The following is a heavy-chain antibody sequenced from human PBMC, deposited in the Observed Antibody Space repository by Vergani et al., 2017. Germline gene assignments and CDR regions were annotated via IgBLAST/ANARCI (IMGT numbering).Heavy chain of an antibody. Sequence: EVQLVESGGGLIQPGGSLRLSCAASGFTVSSNYMSWVRQAPGKGLEWVSVIYSGGSTYYADSVKGRFTISRDNSKNTLYLQMNSLRAEDTAVYYCARGTGIAATGGDYWGQGTLVTVSS. D-gene: IGHD6-13*01. J-gene: IGHJ4*02. CDR2: IYSGGST. CDR3: ARGTGIAATGGDY. V-gene: IGHV3-53*01. CDR1: GFTVSSNY.